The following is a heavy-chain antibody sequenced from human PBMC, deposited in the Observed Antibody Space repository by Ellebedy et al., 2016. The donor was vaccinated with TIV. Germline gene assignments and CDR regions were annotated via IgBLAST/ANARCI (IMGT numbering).Heavy chain of an antibody. J-gene: IGHJ4*02. D-gene: IGHD3-16*01. Sequence: SETLSLTCAVYGGSFTGYYYSWIRQPPGKGLEWIGEINRSGRATYNPSLKGRVTISADMSKNQFSLRLTSVTAADTAVYYCARGGNWAFDYWGQGAMVTVSS. CDR3: ARGGNWAFDY. CDR1: GGSFTGYY. V-gene: IGHV4-34*01. CDR2: INRSGRA.